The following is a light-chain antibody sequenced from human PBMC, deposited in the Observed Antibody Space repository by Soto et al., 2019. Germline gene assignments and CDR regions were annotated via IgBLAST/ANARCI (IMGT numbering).Light chain of an antibody. CDR3: QYYNKSPHT. CDR2: GAS. V-gene: IGKV3-15*01. Sequence: EIVMTQSPATLSVSPGERATLSCRASQSVSSNLAWYQQKPGQAPRLLIYGASTRATGIPARFSGSGSGTEFTITSSILQSDDVADYCWQYYNKSPHTFGQGTKLEIK. CDR1: QSVSSN. J-gene: IGKJ2*01.